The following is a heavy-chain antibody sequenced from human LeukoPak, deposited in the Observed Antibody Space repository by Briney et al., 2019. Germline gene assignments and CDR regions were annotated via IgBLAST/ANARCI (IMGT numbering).Heavy chain of an antibody. CDR3: VRDCSSTNCYSPFDY. CDR1: GYTFTDHY. D-gene: IGHD2-2*02. Sequence: GASVKVSCKASGYTFTDHYIHWVRQAPGQGLERVGWINPNNGGTNYAQKFRGWITMTSDTSISTVYLEMRSLRSDDAAVFYCVRDCSSTNCYSPFDYWGQGTLVTVAS. CDR2: INPNNGGT. V-gene: IGHV1-2*04. J-gene: IGHJ4*02.